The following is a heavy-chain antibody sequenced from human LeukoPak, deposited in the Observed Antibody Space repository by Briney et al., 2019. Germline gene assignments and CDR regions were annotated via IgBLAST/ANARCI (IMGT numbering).Heavy chain of an antibody. CDR2: ISSSSSYI. J-gene: IGHJ4*02. Sequence: GGSLRLSCAASGFTFSSYSMNWVRQAPGKGLEWVSSISSSSSYIYYADSVKGRFTISRDNAKNSLYLQMNSLRAEDTAVYYCAKTTTGYSSGRYPGWPVDYWGQGTLVTVSS. CDR3: AKTTTGYSSGRYPGWPVDY. CDR1: GFTFSSYS. D-gene: IGHD6-19*01. V-gene: IGHV3-21*04.